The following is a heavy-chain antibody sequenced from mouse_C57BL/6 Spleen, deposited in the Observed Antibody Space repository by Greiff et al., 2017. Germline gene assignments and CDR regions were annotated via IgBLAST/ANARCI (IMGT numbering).Heavy chain of an antibody. V-gene: IGHV1-22*01. CDR1: GYTFTDYN. Sequence: EVQLQQSGPELVKPGASVKMSCKASGYTFTDYNMHWVKQSHGKSLEWIGYINPNNGGTSYNQKFKGKDTLTVNKSSSTAYMELLSLTWEDSAVDYWARYSDTAYFDYWGQGTTLTVSS. J-gene: IGHJ2*01. CDR3: ARYSDTAYFDY. CDR2: INPNNGGT. D-gene: IGHD1-2*01.